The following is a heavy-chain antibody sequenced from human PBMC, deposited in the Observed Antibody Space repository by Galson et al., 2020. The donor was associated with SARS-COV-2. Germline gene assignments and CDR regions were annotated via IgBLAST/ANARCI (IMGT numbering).Heavy chain of an antibody. CDR3: ARDGLPFDY. V-gene: IGHV3-30*04. CDR2: ISYGENSE. J-gene: IGHJ4*02. Sequence: QAGGSLRLSCAASGFTFRTYAMPWVRQAPGKGLEWVAVISYGENSEYYADSVKGRFTISRDESKDTLYLHMNSLKPDDTAVYYCARDGLPFDYWGQGTLVTVSS. CDR1: GFTFRTYA. D-gene: IGHD2-15*01.